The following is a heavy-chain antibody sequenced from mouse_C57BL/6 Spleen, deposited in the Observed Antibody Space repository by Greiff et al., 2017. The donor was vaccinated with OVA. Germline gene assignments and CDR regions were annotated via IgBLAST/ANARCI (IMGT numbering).Heavy chain of an antibody. J-gene: IGHJ1*03. D-gene: IGHD1-1*01. CDR2: ISYDGSN. V-gene: IGHV3-6*01. Sequence: VQLKESGPGLVKPSQSLSLTCSVTGYSITSGYYWNWIRQFPGNKLEWMGYISYDGSNNYNPSLKNRISITRNTSKNQFFLKLNSVTTEDTATYYCAAPCYYGSSSGYFDVWGTGTTVTVSS. CDR1: GYSITSGYY. CDR3: AAPCYYGSSSGYFDV.